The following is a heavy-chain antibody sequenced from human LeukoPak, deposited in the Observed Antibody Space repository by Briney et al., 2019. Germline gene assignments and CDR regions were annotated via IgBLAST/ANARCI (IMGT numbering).Heavy chain of an antibody. Sequence: GGSLRLSCVASGFTFSRYTMSWVRQAPGKGLEWVSAISGSTSDTWYTDSVKGRFTISRDDSIHTLYLQMNSLRAEDTAVYYCAKVEVWNYRGWFDPWGQGTLVTVSS. V-gene: IGHV3-23*01. CDR1: GFTFSRYT. D-gene: IGHD1-7*01. CDR2: ISGSTSDT. CDR3: AKVEVWNYRGWFDP. J-gene: IGHJ5*02.